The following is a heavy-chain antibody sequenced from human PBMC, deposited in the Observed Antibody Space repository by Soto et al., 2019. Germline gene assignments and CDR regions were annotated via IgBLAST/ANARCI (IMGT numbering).Heavy chain of an antibody. D-gene: IGHD7-27*01. CDR1: GGTFSSYA. CDR3: APHPPGDPLPAY. CDR2: IIPIFGPA. V-gene: IGHV1-69*12. J-gene: IGHJ4*02. Sequence: QVQLVQSGAEVKKPGSSVKVSCKASGGTFSSYAISWVRQAPGQGLEWMGGIIPIFGPANYAQKFQGRVTIPAGDSTSTAYMELSSLRSEDTAVYYCAPHPPGDPLPAYWGQGTLVTVSS.